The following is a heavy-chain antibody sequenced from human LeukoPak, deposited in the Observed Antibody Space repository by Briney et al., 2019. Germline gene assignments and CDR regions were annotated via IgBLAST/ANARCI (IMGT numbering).Heavy chain of an antibody. CDR2: IRSKANNYAT. Sequence: GGSLRLSCAASGFTFSDPNMHWVRQASGKGLEWVGRIRSKANNYATTYAASVRGRFTIARDDSKNTAYLQMNSLKTEDTAVYYCTRQASPADSWGQGTLVTVSS. CDR1: GFTFSDPN. CDR3: TRQASPADS. J-gene: IGHJ5*01. V-gene: IGHV3-73*01.